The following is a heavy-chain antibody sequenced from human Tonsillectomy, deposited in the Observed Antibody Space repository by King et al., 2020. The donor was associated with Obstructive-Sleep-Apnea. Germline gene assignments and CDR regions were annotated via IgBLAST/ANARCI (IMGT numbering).Heavy chain of an antibody. CDR1: GGSIIGYY. D-gene: IGHD3-22*01. V-gene: IGHV4-59*01. CDR3: ARLCDSGGYCHFDY. Sequence: VQLQESGPGLVKPSETLSLTCTVSGGSIIGYYWSWVRQPPGKGLEWIGYIYYSVNTYYNPSLKSRVTMSADTSKNQISLKLSSVTAADTAIYYCARLCDSGGYCHFDYWGQGTLATVSS. J-gene: IGHJ4*02. CDR2: IYYSVNT.